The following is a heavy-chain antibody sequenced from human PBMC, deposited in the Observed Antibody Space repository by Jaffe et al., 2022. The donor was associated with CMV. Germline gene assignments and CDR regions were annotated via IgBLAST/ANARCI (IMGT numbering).Heavy chain of an antibody. CDR2: INPNSGGT. J-gene: IGHJ5*02. CDR3: ARTLYYGSGSYSGFDP. CDR1: GYTFTGYY. Sequence: QVQLVQSGAEVKKPGASVKVSCKASGYTFTGYYMHWVRQAPGQGLEWMGWINPNSGGTNYAQKFQGRVTMTRDTSISTAYMELSRLRSDDTAVYYCARTLYYGSGSYSGFDPWGQGTLVTVSS. D-gene: IGHD3-10*01. V-gene: IGHV1-2*02.